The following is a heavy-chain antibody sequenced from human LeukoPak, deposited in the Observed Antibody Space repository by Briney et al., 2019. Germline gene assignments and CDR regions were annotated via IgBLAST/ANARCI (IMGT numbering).Heavy chain of an antibody. CDR3: ATQGRSAKLGI. CDR2: ISDGGSST. Sequence: GGSLRLSSAASGFTFSSYAMSWVRQAPGKGLEWVPGISDGGSSTYYADSVKGRFTISRDNAKNSLYLQMNSLRAEDTAVYYCATQGRSAKLGIWGQGTMVTVSS. D-gene: IGHD3-3*01. V-gene: IGHV3-23*01. CDR1: GFTFSSYA. J-gene: IGHJ3*02.